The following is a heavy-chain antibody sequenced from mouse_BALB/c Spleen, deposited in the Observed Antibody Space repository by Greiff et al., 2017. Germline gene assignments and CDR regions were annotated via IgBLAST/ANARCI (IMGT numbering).Heavy chain of an antibody. CDR2: IWAGGST. CDR3: ARERGYYYGSSPWFAY. J-gene: IGHJ3*01. CDR1: GFSLTSYG. Sequence: QVQLKQSGPGLVAPSQSLSITCTVSGFSLTSYGVHWVRQPPGKGLEWLGVIWAGGSTNYNSALMSRLSISKDNSKSQVFLKMNSLQTDDTAMYYCARERGYYYGSSPWFAYWGQGTLVTVSA. D-gene: IGHD1-1*01. V-gene: IGHV2-9*02.